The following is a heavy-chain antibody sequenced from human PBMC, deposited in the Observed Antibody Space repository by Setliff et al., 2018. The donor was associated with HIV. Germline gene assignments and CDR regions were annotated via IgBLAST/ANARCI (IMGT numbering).Heavy chain of an antibody. V-gene: IGHV3-7*04. CDR2: IKQDGSKA. D-gene: IGHD5-18*01. Sequence: PGGSLRLSCAASGFTFSSYWMSWVRQAPGEGLEWVADIKQDGSKAYYMDSVKGRFTISRDNPKNSLYLQMTSLRAEETAVYYCARDDSNGNTDAFDIWGQGTTVTVSS. CDR3: ARDDSNGNTDAFDI. CDR1: GFTFSSYW. J-gene: IGHJ3*02.